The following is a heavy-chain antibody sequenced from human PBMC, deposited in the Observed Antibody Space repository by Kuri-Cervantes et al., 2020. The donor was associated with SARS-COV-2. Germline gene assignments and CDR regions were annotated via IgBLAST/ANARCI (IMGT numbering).Heavy chain of an antibody. V-gene: IGHV3-33*05. Sequence: GGSLRLSCAASGFTFSSYGMHWVRQAPGKGLEWVAVISYDGSNKYYADSVKGRFTISRDNSKNTLYLQMNSLRAEDTAVYYCARSIAAAGIFSVYYFDYWGQGTLVTVSS. J-gene: IGHJ4*02. D-gene: IGHD6-13*01. CDR3: ARSIAAAGIFSVYYFDY. CDR2: ISYDGSNK. CDR1: GFTFSSYG.